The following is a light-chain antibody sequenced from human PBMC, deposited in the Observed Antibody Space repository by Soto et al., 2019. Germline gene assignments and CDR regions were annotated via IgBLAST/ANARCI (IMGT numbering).Light chain of an antibody. CDR1: QSISSSY. CDR3: HQHQRWPRT. Sequence: IVLTQSPGTLSASAGESPTITCRASQSISSSYLAWYKQKPGQAPRLLIYEASNWAGGIPARFSGSGSGTEFTLTITSLEPDDFEFYYCHQHQRWPRTFGQGTKVDI. V-gene: IGKV3-20*01. J-gene: IGKJ1*01. CDR2: EAS.